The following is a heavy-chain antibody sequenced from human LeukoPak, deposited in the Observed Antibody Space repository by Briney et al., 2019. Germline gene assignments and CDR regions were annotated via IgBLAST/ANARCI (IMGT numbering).Heavy chain of an antibody. Sequence: GGSLRLSCAASGFTFSSYGMHWVRQAPGKGLEWVAFIRYDGSNKYYADSVKGRFTISRDNSKNTLYLQMNSLRAEDTAVYYCAKVGWDYVGDAFDIWGQGTMVTVSS. CDR3: AKVGWDYVGDAFDI. CDR2: IRYDGSNK. V-gene: IGHV3-30*02. J-gene: IGHJ3*02. D-gene: IGHD3-10*02. CDR1: GFTFSSYG.